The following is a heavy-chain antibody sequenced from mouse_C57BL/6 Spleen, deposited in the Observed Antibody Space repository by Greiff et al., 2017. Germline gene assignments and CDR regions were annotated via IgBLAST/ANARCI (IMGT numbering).Heavy chain of an antibody. Sequence: EVQLQQSGPELVKPGASVKIPCKASGYTFTDYNMDWVKQSHGKSLEWIGDINPNNGGTIYNQKFKGKATLTVDKSSSTAYMELRSLTSEDTAVYYCARLSGYDVYYFDSWGQGTTLTVSS. V-gene: IGHV1-18*01. D-gene: IGHD2-2*01. CDR2: INPNNGGT. CDR3: ARLSGYDVYYFDS. J-gene: IGHJ2*01. CDR1: GYTFTDYN.